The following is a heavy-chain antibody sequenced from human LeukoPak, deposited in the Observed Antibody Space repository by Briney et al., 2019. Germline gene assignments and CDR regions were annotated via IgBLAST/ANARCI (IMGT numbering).Heavy chain of an antibody. CDR3: ARFMVRGVIITNYFDY. V-gene: IGHV4-39*07. J-gene: IGHJ4*02. CDR2: IYYSGST. CDR1: GGSISSSAYH. Sequence: SETLSLTCTVSGGSISSSAYHWGWIRQPPGKGLEWIGSIYYSGSTYYNPSLKSRVTISVDTSKNQFSLKLSSVTAADTAVYYCARFMVRGVIITNYFDYWGQGTLVTVSS. D-gene: IGHD3-10*01.